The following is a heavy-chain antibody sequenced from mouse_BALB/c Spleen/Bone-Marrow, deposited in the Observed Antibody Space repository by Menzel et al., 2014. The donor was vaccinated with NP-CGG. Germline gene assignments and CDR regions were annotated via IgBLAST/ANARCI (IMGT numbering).Heavy chain of an antibody. V-gene: IGHV7-3*02. J-gene: IGHJ2*02. D-gene: IGHD1-3*01. CDR1: GFTFTDYY. CDR3: ARDKGSGFFDY. CDR2: IRNKANGYTT. Sequence: EVQRVESGAGLVQPGGSLRLSCATSGFTFTDYYMHWVRQPPGKALEWLGFIRNKANGYTTEYSASVKGRFTISRDNSQSILYLQRNTLKAEDSATYYCARDKGSGFFDYWGQGTSLTASS.